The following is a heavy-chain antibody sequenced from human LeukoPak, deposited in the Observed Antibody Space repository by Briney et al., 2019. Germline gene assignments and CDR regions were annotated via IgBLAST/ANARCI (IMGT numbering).Heavy chain of an antibody. CDR2: ISSSSSYI. V-gene: IGHV3-21*01. D-gene: IGHD3-22*01. CDR1: GFTFSSYS. Sequence: GSLRLSCAASGFTFSSYSMNWVRQAPGKGLEWVSSISSSSSYIYYADSVKGRFTISRDHAKNTLSLQMNSLSAEDTAVYYCARELGVGVIGDALDIWGQGTMVTVSS. CDR3: ARELGVGVIGDALDI. J-gene: IGHJ3*02.